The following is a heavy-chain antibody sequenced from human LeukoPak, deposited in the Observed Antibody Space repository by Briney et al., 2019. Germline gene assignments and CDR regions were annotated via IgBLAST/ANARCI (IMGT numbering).Heavy chain of an antibody. J-gene: IGHJ4*02. V-gene: IGHV3-74*01. Sequence: GGSLRLSCAASGFTFSSYWMHWVRQAPGKGLVWVSRINSDGSSTSYADSVKGRFTISGDNAKNTLYLQMNSLRAEDTAVYYCAKDGASRGTYYYDSSGYPPSDWGQGTLVTVSS. CDR1: GFTFSSYW. CDR3: AKDGASRGTYYYDSSGYPPSD. D-gene: IGHD3-22*01. CDR2: INSDGSST.